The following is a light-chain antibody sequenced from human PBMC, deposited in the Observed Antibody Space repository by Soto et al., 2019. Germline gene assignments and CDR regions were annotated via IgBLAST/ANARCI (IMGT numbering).Light chain of an antibody. CDR2: ATS. CDR1: QGISRW. V-gene: IGKV1-12*01. Sequence: DIPMTQSPSSVSASVGDRVTITCRASQGISRWLAWYQQKPGKAPKFLIYATSSFQSGVPSRFSGSGSGTDFTLTISSLQPEDFATYYCQQANSFPITFGQGTRLEIK. J-gene: IGKJ5*01. CDR3: QQANSFPIT.